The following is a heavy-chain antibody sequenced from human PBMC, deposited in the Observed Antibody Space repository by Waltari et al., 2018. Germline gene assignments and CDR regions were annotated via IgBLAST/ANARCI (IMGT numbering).Heavy chain of an antibody. J-gene: IGHJ4*02. CDR2: IYYRGTN. D-gene: IGHD2-2*01. CDR1: GGSISSGDYY. Sequence: QVQLQESGPGLVKPSQTLSLTCTVSGGSISSGDYYWSWIRQPPGKGLEWIGYIYYRGTNYYHPSLKSRVTISLDTSKYPFSLKLSSVTAADTAVYYWARDRGGDCSSTSCSDYFDYWGQGTLVTVSS. CDR3: ARDRGGDCSSTSCSDYFDY. V-gene: IGHV4-30-4*08.